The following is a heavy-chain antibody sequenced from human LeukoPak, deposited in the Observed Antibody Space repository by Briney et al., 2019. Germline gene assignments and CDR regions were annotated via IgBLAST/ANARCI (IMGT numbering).Heavy chain of an antibody. J-gene: IGHJ4*02. CDR1: GFTFSTYA. CDR3: AKGGHDYNPFYW. D-gene: IGHD4-11*01. V-gene: IGHV3-23*01. Sequence: GGSLRLSCAASGFTFSTYAMGWVRQAPGKGLEWVSSIKGGGGDPFYADSVKGRFTISRDNSKITLFLQLNSLRAEDTAVYYCAKGGHDYNPFYWWGQGTLVTVSS. CDR2: IKGGGGDP.